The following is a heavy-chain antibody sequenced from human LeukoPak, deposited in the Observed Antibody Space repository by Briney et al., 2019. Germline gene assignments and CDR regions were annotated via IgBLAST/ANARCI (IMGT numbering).Heavy chain of an antibody. CDR2: IYYSGST. V-gene: IGHV4-59*01. D-gene: IGHD4-23*01. CDR1: GGSISSYY. Sequence: SETPSLTCTVSGGSISSYYWSWIRQPPGKGLEWIGYIYYSGSTNYNPSLKSRVTISVDTSKNQFSLKLSSVTAADTAVYYCARDNYGGNSEDWGQGTLVTVSS. CDR3: ARDNYGGNSED. J-gene: IGHJ4*02.